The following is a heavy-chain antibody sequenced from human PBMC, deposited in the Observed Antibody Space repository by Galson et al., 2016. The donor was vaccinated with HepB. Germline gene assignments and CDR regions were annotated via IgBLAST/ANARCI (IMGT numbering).Heavy chain of an antibody. J-gene: IGHJ6*02. CDR1: GFTFSSYS. CDR2: IKQDGSEE. Sequence: SLRLSCAASGFTFSSYSMTWVRQAPGKGLEWVANIKQDGSEEYYVDSVQGRFTISRDNAKNSLYLQMNSLRGEDTAVYYCARGRGVDVWGQGTTVTVSS. CDR3: ARGRGVDV. V-gene: IGHV3-7*03.